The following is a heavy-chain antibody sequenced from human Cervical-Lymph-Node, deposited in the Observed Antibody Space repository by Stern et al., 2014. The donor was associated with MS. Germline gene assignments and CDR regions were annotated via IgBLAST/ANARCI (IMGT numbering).Heavy chain of an antibody. V-gene: IGHV1-69*09. Sequence: VQLVRSGAELKKPGSSVKVSCKASGGSLSTYTITWVRQAPGQGLEWMGRIIPALNVANYAQKFQGRLTITADKSTSTAYMEMSSLRSDDTAVYYCAGPAPLDWGQGTLVTVSS. CDR2: IIPALNVA. J-gene: IGHJ4*02. D-gene: IGHD2-2*01. CDR3: AGPAPLD. CDR1: GGSLSTYT.